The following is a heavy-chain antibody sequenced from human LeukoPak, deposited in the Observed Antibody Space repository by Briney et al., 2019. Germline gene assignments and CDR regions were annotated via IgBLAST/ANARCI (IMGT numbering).Heavy chain of an antibody. CDR2: IKQDGIEQ. Sequence: GGSLRLSCAASGFTVSSYWMTWVRQAPGKGLEWVANIKQDGIEQYYVDSVKGRFTISRDYAKNSLYLQMNSLRAEDTALYYCARVGGSAWHFDCWGQGSLVTVSS. CDR1: GFTVSSYW. D-gene: IGHD6-19*01. J-gene: IGHJ4*02. V-gene: IGHV3-7*01. CDR3: ARVGGSAWHFDC.